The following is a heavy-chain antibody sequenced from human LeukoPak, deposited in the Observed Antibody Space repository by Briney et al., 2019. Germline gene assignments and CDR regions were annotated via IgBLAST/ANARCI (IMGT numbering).Heavy chain of an antibody. Sequence: GGSLRLSCAASGFTFDDYAMHWVRQAPGKGLEWVSLISWDGGSTYYADSVKGRFTISRDNAKNSLYLQMNSLRAEDTAVYYCARVPWAVAGVIWGQGTLVTVSS. J-gene: IGHJ4*02. D-gene: IGHD6-19*01. CDR2: ISWDGGST. CDR1: GFTFDDYA. V-gene: IGHV3-43D*03. CDR3: ARVPWAVAGVI.